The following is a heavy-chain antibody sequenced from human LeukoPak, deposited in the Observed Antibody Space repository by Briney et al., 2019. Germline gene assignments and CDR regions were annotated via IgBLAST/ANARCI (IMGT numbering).Heavy chain of an antibody. CDR1: GYTFTSLN. Sequence: ASVKVSCKASGYTFTSLNMHWVRQAPGQGLEWVGIINPSGGSTSYAQKFQGRVTMTRDTSTNTVYMELSSLRSDDTAVYYCARDNSNWSNDYWGQGTLVTVSS. CDR3: ARDNSNWSNDY. CDR2: INPSGGST. D-gene: IGHD6-13*01. V-gene: IGHV1-46*01. J-gene: IGHJ4*02.